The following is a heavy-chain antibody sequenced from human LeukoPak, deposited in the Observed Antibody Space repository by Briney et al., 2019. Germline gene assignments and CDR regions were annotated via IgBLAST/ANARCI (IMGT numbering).Heavy chain of an antibody. CDR1: GYSFTTYW. V-gene: IGHV5-51*01. Sequence: GESLKISCKGSGYSFTTYWIGWVRQMPGKGLEYMGIINPSDSDTRYSPSFQGQVTISADKSISTAYLQRSSLKASDTAMYYCASPRVGATAFDIWGQGTMVTVSS. D-gene: IGHD1-26*01. CDR2: INPSDSDT. CDR3: ASPRVGATAFDI. J-gene: IGHJ3*02.